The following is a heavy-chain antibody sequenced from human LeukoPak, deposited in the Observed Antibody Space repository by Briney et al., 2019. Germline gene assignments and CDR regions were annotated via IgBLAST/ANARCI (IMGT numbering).Heavy chain of an antibody. J-gene: IGHJ3*02. CDR3: ASLIADPLESAFDI. CDR2: IYYSGST. D-gene: IGHD2-15*01. Sequence: SETLSLTCTVSGGSISSYYWSWIRQPPGKGPEWIGYIYYSGSTNYNPSLKSRVTISVDTSKNQFSLKLSSVTAADTAVYYCASLIADPLESAFDIWGQGTMVTVSS. CDR1: GGSISSYY. V-gene: IGHV4-59*08.